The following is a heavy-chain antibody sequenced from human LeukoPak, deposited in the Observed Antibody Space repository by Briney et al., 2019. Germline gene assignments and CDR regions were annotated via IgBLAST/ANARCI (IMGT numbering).Heavy chain of an antibody. V-gene: IGHV4-34*01. J-gene: IGHJ4*02. Sequence: SETLSLTCAVYGGSFSGYYWSWIRQPPGKGLEWIGEINHSGSTNYNPSLKSRVTISVDTSKNQFSLKLSSVTAADTAVYYCARGRRYFDWLLRGYYFDYWGQGTLVTVSS. D-gene: IGHD3-9*01. CDR1: GGSFSGYY. CDR2: INHSGST. CDR3: ARGRRYFDWLLRGYYFDY.